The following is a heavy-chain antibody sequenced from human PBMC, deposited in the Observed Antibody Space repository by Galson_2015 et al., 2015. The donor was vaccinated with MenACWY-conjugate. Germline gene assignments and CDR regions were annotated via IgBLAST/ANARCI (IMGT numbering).Heavy chain of an antibody. J-gene: IGHJ4*02. V-gene: IGHV1-18*01. CDR3: ASGAMVRGVTTEFTKYYFEY. CDR1: GYNFKNFG. Sequence: SVKVSCKASGYNFKNFGVAWVRQAPGRGLEWMGWISAYNGDTNYAQNFQGRVSMTTDTSTYTAYMSLGGLTSGDTAVYFCASGAMVRGVTTEFTKYYFEYWGQGTLVIVSS. D-gene: IGHD3-10*01. CDR2: ISAYNGDT.